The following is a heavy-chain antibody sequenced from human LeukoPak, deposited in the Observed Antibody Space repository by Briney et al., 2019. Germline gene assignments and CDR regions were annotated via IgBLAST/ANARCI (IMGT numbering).Heavy chain of an antibody. D-gene: IGHD1-14*01. V-gene: IGHV4-59*01. CDR2: IYYSGST. J-gene: IGHJ4*02. CDR1: GGSISSYY. CDR3: ARIGEEPPYFDY. Sequence: SGTLSLTCAVSGGSISSYYWSWIRQPPGKGLEWIGYIYYSGSTNYNPSLKSRVTISVDTSKNQFSLKLSSVTAADTAVYYCARIGEEPPYFDYWGQGTLVTVSS.